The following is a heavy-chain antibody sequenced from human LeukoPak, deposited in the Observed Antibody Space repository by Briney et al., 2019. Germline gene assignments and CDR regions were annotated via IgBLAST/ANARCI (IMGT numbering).Heavy chain of an antibody. J-gene: IGHJ4*02. CDR2: VFYSGNT. Sequence: SETLSLTCIVSGGSINSYYWNWIRQPPGKGLEWIGYVFYSGNTNYNPSLKSRVTISVDASKSQLSLELSSVTAADTAVYYCARGARAGYNLEPFDYWGQGTLVTVSS. CDR1: GGSINSYY. D-gene: IGHD5-24*01. CDR3: ARGARAGYNLEPFDY. V-gene: IGHV4-59*01.